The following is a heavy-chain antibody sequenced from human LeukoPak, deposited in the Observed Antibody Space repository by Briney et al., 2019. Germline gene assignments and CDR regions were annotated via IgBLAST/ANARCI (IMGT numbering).Heavy chain of an antibody. CDR2: IGASGGTT. Sequence: GGSLRLSCAVSGFTFSKYAMNWVRQGPGKGLEWVSGIGASGGTTYYADSVQGRFTISRDNSKNTRYLQLNRLRAEDTGVYFCAKDLEAVAGTIVNDYWGQGTLVTVSS. V-gene: IGHV3-23*01. CDR1: GFTFSKYA. D-gene: IGHD6-19*01. CDR3: AKDLEAVAGTIVNDY. J-gene: IGHJ4*02.